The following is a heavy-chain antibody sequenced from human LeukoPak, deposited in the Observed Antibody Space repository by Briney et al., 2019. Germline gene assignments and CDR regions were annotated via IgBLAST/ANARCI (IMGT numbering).Heavy chain of an antibody. D-gene: IGHD3-22*01. Sequence: GTSLRLSCAASGFTFSSYGMHWVRQAPGKGLDWVAVIWYDGSNKNYADSVKGRFTISRDNSKNTLYLLMDSLRAEDTGVYYCATARDNYDISGFSALEYWGQGTLVTVSS. CDR1: GFTFSSYG. CDR2: IWYDGSNK. CDR3: ATARDNYDISGFSALEY. V-gene: IGHV3-33*01. J-gene: IGHJ4*02.